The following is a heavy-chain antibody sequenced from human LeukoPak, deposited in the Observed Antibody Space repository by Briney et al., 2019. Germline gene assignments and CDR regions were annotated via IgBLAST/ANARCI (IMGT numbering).Heavy chain of an antibody. J-gene: IGHJ4*02. Sequence: SETLSLTCTVSGDSINSADYYWSWIRQPPGEGLEWIGYGYYSGRTYYNPSLKSRLTISVDTSKNHFSLNLSSVTAADTAVYFCARDVRRRGASNYFDNWGQGTLVTVSS. V-gene: IGHV4-30-4*01. CDR2: GYYSGRT. D-gene: IGHD2-2*01. CDR1: GDSINSADYY. CDR3: ARDVRRRGASNYFDN.